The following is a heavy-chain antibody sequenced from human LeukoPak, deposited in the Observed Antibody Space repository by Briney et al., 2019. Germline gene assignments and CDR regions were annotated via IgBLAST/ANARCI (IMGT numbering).Heavy chain of an antibody. CDR1: GFTFSSYG. D-gene: IGHD6-19*01. CDR3: AKDRVAVAGHPYYMDV. J-gene: IGHJ6*03. CDR2: IRYDGSNK. V-gene: IGHV3-30*02. Sequence: GGSLRLSCAASGFTFSSYGMHWVRQAPGKGLEWVAFIRYDGSNKYYADSVKGRFTISRDNSKNTLYLQMNSLRAEDTAVYYCAKDRVAVAGHPYYMDVWGKGTTVTISS.